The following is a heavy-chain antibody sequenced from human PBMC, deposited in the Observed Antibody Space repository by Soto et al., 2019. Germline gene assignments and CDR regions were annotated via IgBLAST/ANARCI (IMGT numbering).Heavy chain of an antibody. Sequence: GGSLRLSCAASGFTFSSYAMSWVRQAPGKGLEWVSAISGSGGSTYYADSVKGRFTISRGNSKNTLYLQMNSLRAEDTAVYYCAKVGSGSYYYFDYWGQGXLVTVYS. J-gene: IGHJ4*02. CDR2: ISGSGGST. CDR1: GFTFSSYA. V-gene: IGHV3-23*01. CDR3: AKVGSGSYYYFDY. D-gene: IGHD1-26*01.